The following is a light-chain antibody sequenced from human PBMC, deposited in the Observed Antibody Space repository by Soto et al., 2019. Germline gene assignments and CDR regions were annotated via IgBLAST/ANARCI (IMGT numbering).Light chain of an antibody. CDR3: QQYNNWPFT. CDR1: QSISSN. Sequence: EIVMTQSPATLSVSPGERATLSCRASQSISSNLACYQQKPGQAPRLLIYCASTRATGIPATFSGSGSGTEFTLTISSLQSEDFAVYYCQQYNNWPFTFGQGTKVDIK. J-gene: IGKJ3*01. CDR2: CAS. V-gene: IGKV3-15*01.